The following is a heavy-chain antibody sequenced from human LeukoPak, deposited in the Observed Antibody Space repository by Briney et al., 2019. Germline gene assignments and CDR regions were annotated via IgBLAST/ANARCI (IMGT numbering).Heavy chain of an antibody. D-gene: IGHD3-3*01. CDR2: IIPILGIA. Sequence: SVKVSCKASGGTFSSYAISWVRQAPGQGLEWMGRIIPILGIANYAQKFQGRVTITADKSTSTAYMELSSLRSEDTAVYYCARDSPGFWSGYYTGIPAYDYWGQGTLVTVSS. V-gene: IGHV1-69*04. CDR3: ARDSPGFWSGYYTGIPAYDY. J-gene: IGHJ4*02. CDR1: GGTFSSYA.